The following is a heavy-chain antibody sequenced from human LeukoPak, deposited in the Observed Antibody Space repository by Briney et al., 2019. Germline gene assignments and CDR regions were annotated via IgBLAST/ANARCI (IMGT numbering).Heavy chain of an antibody. CDR3: AKGSIPRVGASTGWDAFHF. CDR1: GFTFKDYV. D-gene: IGHD1-26*01. J-gene: IGHJ4*02. Sequence: SGGSLRLSCGASGFTFKDYVMHWVRQLPGKGLEWVSVISGFGDTSYYADSVKGRFTISRDNKKDSLYLQLNSLRVEDSALYYCAKGSIPRVGASTGWDAFHFWGQGTLVSVSS. V-gene: IGHV3-43D*03. CDR2: ISGFGDTS.